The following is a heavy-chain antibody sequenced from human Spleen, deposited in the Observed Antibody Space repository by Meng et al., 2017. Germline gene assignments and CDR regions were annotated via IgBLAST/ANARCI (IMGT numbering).Heavy chain of an antibody. CDR3: VKDRESYNSVWDAFDI. J-gene: IGHJ3*02. CDR1: GFAFSSYA. CDR2: LGGGDDI. Sequence: GGSLRLSCAASGFAFSSYAMSWVRQAPGKGLEWVSSLGGGDDIFYADSVKGHFTISRDNSKNTLYLQMNSLRAEDTAVYYCVKDRESYNSVWDAFDIWGQGTMVTVSS. D-gene: IGHD1-20*01. V-gene: IGHV3-23*01.